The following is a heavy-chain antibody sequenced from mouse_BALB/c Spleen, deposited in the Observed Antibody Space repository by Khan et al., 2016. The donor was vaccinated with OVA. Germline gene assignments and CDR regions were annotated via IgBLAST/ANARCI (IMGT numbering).Heavy chain of an antibody. V-gene: IGHV5-6*01. CDR3: ASHLTGSFAY. CDR2: ISSGGDYT. D-gene: IGHD4-1*01. J-gene: IGHJ3*01. Sequence: EVELVESGGDLVKPGGSLKLSYAASGFTFSSYSMSWVRQTPDKRLEWVATISSGGDYTYYPDNVKGRFTISRDNAKNTLYLQMSSLKSEDTAMYYCASHLTGSFAYWGQGTLVTVSA. CDR1: GFTFSSYS.